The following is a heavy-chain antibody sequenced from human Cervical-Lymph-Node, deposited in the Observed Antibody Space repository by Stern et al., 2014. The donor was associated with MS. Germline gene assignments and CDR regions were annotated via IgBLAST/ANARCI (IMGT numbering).Heavy chain of an antibody. J-gene: IGHJ4*02. V-gene: IGHV3-7*01. Sequence: EMQLVESGGGLVQPGGSLRLSCVASGFSFGTSWMSWVRQPPGRGLEWVANIRQDGYDKFYVDSVKGRFTISRDNARNSLYLQMNSLTVADTAVYYCARDRRAFLDYWGQGTQVAVSS. CDR1: GFSFGTSW. D-gene: IGHD2/OR15-2a*01. CDR3: ARDRRAFLDY. CDR2: IRQDGYDK.